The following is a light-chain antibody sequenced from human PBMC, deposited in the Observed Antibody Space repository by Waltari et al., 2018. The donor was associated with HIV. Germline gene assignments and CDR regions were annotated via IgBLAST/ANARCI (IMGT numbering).Light chain of an antibody. CDR3: SSYADKNGFYVV. CDR1: NSDIGGYNY. CDR2: EVT. J-gene: IGLJ2*01. Sequence: QSALPLPPSASGSPGQSVTISCTGTNSDIGGYNYVSWYQQQPGKAPKLVISEVTKRPSGVPLRFSGSKSGTTASLTVSGLQAEDEADYYCSSYADKNGFYVVFGGGTKLTVL. V-gene: IGLV2-8*01.